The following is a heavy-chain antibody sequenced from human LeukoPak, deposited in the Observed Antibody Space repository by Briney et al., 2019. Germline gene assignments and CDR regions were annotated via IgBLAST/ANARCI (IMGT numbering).Heavy chain of an antibody. CDR3: APAPLDGYSIGWYSFYY. CDR2: INPNSGGT. V-gene: IGHV1-2*02. D-gene: IGHD6-19*01. Sequence: ASVRVSCKASGYTFTTYYMHWVRQAPGQGREWMGWINPNSGGTNYAQKFHDRVTVTRDTSISTAYMELNRLQSDDTAVYYCAPAPLDGYSIGWYSFYYWGQGTLVTVSS. CDR1: GYTFTTYY. J-gene: IGHJ4*02.